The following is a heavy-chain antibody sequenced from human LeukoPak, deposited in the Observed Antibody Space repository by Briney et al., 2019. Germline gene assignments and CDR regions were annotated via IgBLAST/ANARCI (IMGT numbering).Heavy chain of an antibody. CDR3: ARGQATFWYFDL. D-gene: IGHD5-12*01. CDR1: GGSISSGGYS. J-gene: IGHJ2*01. CDR2: IYHSGST. Sequence: SQTLSLTCAVSGGSISSGGYSWSWIRQPPGKGLEWIGYIYHSGSTYYNPSLKSRVTISVDRSKNQFSLKLSSVTAADPAVYYCARGQATFWYFDLWGRGTLVTVSS. V-gene: IGHV4-30-2*01.